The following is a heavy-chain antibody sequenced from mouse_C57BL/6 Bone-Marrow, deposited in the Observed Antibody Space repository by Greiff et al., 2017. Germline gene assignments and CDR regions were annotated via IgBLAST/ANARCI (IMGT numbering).Heavy chain of an antibody. CDR2: IDPENGDT. J-gene: IGHJ2*01. V-gene: IGHV14-4*01. CDR3: TRDYGSSTDY. CDR1: GFNIKDDY. Sequence: VQLQQSGAELVRPGASVKLSCTASGFNIKDDYMPWVKQRPEQGLEWIGWIDPENGDTEYASKFKGKATITAATSSNTDYLQLSSLTSEDTAVYYCTRDYGSSTDYWGQGTTLTVSA. D-gene: IGHD1-1*01.